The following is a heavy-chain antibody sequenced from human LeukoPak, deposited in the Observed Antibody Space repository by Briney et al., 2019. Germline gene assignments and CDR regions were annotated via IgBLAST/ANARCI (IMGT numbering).Heavy chain of an antibody. CDR3: ARAPHYSNYGPYYYGMDV. D-gene: IGHD4-11*01. J-gene: IGHJ6*02. Sequence: GGSLRLSCAASGFTFSDYYMSWIRQATGKGLEWVSNISSSSSYTNYADSVKGRFTISRDNAKNSLYLQMNSLRAEDTAVYYCARAPHYSNYGPYYYGMDVWGQGTTVTVSS. CDR2: ISSSSSYT. V-gene: IGHV3-11*06. CDR1: GFTFSDYY.